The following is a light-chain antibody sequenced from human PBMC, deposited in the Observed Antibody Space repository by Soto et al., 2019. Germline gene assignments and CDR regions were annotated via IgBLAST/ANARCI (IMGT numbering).Light chain of an antibody. CDR3: HQYGTAPIT. CDR2: AAS. V-gene: IGKV3-20*01. Sequence: EIVVTQSPGTLSLSPRDRATLSCMASQSIGSSYLVWFQQKAGQAPRLLMYAASNRSTGIPDRFSGSGSGADFTLTISRLEPEDFAVYYCHQYGTAPITVGQGTRLEI. J-gene: IGKJ5*01. CDR1: QSIGSSY.